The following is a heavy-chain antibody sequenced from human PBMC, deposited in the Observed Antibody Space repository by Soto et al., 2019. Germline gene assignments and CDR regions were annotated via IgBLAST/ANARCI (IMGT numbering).Heavy chain of an antibody. Sequence: QVQLQESGPGLVKPSETLSLTCAVSGYSITSSSFWGWIRQPPGKGLEWIGSIHLGGTTYYDPSLKSRVTISVDTSRNEFSLKLSSVTAADTAVYYCARPRPNFGAVDSWGQGALVTVST. D-gene: IGHD3-10*01. CDR2: IHLGGTT. V-gene: IGHV4-38-2*01. CDR3: ARPRPNFGAVDS. J-gene: IGHJ4*02. CDR1: GYSITSSSF.